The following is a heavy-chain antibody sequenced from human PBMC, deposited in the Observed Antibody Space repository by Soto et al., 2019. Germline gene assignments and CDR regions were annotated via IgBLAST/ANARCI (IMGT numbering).Heavy chain of an antibody. Sequence: GSLILACLASGFTVTTNYMIWVRQPPGKGLEWVSTTFSGGSTNYADSVRGRFSISRDNSKNTVYLQMNNLRVEDTAVYYCAKKSPSSIQGWAFAMDVWGQGTTVTVSS. CDR3: AKKSPSSIQGWAFAMDV. V-gene: IGHV3-53*01. D-gene: IGHD1-26*01. J-gene: IGHJ6*02. CDR1: GFTVTTNY. CDR2: TFSGGST.